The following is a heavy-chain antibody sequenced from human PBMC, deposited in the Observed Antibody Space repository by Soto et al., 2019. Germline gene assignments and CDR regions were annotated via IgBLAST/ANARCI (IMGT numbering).Heavy chain of an antibody. D-gene: IGHD4-17*01. J-gene: IGHJ4*02. Sequence: GGSLRLSCVASGFTFSSYWMSWVRQAPGKGLEWVANIKQDGSEKYYVDSVKGRFTISRDNAKNSLYLQMNSLRAEDTAVYYCARDYGDYEVWGQGTLVTVSS. CDR2: IKQDGSEK. V-gene: IGHV3-7*01. CDR1: GFTFSSYW. CDR3: ARDYGDYEV.